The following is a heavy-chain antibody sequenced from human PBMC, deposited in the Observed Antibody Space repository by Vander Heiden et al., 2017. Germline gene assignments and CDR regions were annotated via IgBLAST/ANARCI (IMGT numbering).Heavy chain of an antibody. J-gene: IGHJ4*02. V-gene: IGHV3-7*03. Sequence: EVQLVESGGGLVQPGGSLRPSCAASGFPFSSYWMSWVRQAPGKGLEWVANINEDGREKHYVDSVKGRFTISRDNAKNSLYLQMNSLRVEDTDIYYCAKGGHLDDWGQGTVVTVSS. CDR1: GFPFSSYW. CDR3: AKGGHLDD. D-gene: IGHD3-16*01. CDR2: INEDGREK.